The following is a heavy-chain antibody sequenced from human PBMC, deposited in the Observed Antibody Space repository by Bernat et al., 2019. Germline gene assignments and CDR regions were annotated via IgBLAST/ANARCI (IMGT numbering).Heavy chain of an antibody. J-gene: IGHJ5*02. Sequence: QVQLVGSGGGVVQPGRSLRLSCAASGFTFSSYGMHWVRQAPGKGLEWVAVISYDGSNKYYADSVKGRFTISRDNSKNTLYLQMNSLRAEDTAVYYFAKDRSRLIAVAGTGWFDPWGQGTLVTVYS. V-gene: IGHV3-30*18. D-gene: IGHD6-19*01. CDR2: ISYDGSNK. CDR3: AKDRSRLIAVAGTGWFDP. CDR1: GFTFSSYG.